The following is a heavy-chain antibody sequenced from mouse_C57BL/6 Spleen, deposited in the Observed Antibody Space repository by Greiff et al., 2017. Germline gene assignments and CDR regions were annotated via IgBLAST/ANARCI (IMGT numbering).Heavy chain of an antibody. CDR1: GYTFTDYY. CDR2: IYPGSGNT. D-gene: IGHD1-1*01. Sequence: QVQLQQSGAELVRPGASVKLSCKASGYTFTDYYINWVKQRPGQGLEWIARIYPGSGNTYYNEKFKGKATLTAEKSSSTAYMQLSSLTSEDSAVYFCARSKDYYGSSYGYFDVWGTGTTVTVSS. CDR3: ARSKDYYGSSYGYFDV. V-gene: IGHV1-76*01. J-gene: IGHJ1*03.